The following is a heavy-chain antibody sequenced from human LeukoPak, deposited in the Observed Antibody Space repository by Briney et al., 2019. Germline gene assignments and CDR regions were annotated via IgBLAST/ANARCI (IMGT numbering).Heavy chain of an antibody. CDR3: ARVRVDTAMVCDY. D-gene: IGHD5-18*01. CDR2: ISSSGSTI. V-gene: IGHV3-11*04. Sequence: GGSLRLSCAASGFTFSDYYMSWIRQAPGKGLEWVSYISSSGSTIYYADSVKGRFTISRDNSKNTLYLQMNSLRAEDTAVYYCARVRVDTAMVCDYWGQGTLVTVSS. CDR1: GFTFSDYY. J-gene: IGHJ4*02.